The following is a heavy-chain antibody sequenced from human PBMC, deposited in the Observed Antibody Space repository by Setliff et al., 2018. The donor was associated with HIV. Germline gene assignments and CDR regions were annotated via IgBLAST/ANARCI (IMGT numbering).Heavy chain of an antibody. CDR1: GFTFSSYA. CDR2: ISGSGGST. Sequence: GGSLRLSCAASGFTFSSYAMSWVRQAPGKGLEWVSAISGSGGSTYHADSVKGRFTISRDNSKNTLYLQMNSLRAEDTALYYCARDRDESGGYHPLFDTWGQGTLVTV. D-gene: IGHD3-10*01. J-gene: IGHJ5*02. CDR3: ARDRDESGGYHPLFDT. V-gene: IGHV3-23*01.